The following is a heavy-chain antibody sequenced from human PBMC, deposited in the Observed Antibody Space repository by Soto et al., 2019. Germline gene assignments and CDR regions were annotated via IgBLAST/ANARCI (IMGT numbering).Heavy chain of an antibody. CDR2: IYQSGTT. CDR1: NYSISAGKW. Sequence: SETLSLTCAVSNYSISAGKWWGWIRQPPGKGLEWIGHIYQSGTTYYNPSLKSRVTISVDRSKNQFSLKLSSVTAADTAVYYCASLSSSWTLDYWGQGTLVTVSS. D-gene: IGHD6-13*01. V-gene: IGHV4-28*01. CDR3: ASLSSSWTLDY. J-gene: IGHJ4*02.